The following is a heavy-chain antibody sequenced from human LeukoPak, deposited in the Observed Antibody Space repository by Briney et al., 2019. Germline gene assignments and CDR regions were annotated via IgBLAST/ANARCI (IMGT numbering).Heavy chain of an antibody. CDR2: INHSGST. J-gene: IGHJ4*02. V-gene: IGHV4-34*01. CDR1: GGSFSGYY. Sequence: PSETLSLTCAVYGGSFSGYYWSWIRQPPGKGLEWIGEINHSGSTNYNPSLKSRVTVSVDTSKNQFSLKLSSVTAADTAVYYCARGYYDYVWGSYRIHFDYWGQGTLVTVSS. D-gene: IGHD3-16*02. CDR3: ARGYYDYVWGSYRIHFDY.